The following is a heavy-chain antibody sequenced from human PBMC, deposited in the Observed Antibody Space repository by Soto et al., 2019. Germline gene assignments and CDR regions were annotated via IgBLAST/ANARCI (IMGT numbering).Heavy chain of an antibody. CDR2: ISGSGGST. CDR1: GFTFSSYA. V-gene: IGHV3-23*01. D-gene: IGHD6-13*01. J-gene: IGHJ4*02. CDR3: AKGDIAAAETGIDY. Sequence: EVQLLESGGGLVQPGGSLRLSCAASGFTFSSYAMSWVRQAPGKGLEWVSGISGSGGSTYYADSVKGRFTISRDNSKKTMYLQMNSLRAEDTAVYYCAKGDIAAAETGIDYWGQGMLVTVSS.